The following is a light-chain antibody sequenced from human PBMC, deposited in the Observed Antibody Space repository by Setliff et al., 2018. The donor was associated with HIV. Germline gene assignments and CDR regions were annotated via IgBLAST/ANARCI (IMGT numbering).Light chain of an antibody. CDR1: NIGGTS. V-gene: IGLV3-21*03. CDR3: QVWDSSSDHHV. J-gene: IGLJ1*01. CDR2: DDN. Sequence: SYELPQPPSVSVAPGKTARITCGGNNIGGTSVHWYQQKPGQAPLLVVYDDNDRPSGIPERFSGSNSGNTATLTISRVEAGDEADYYCQVWDSSSDHHVFGTGTKGTVL.